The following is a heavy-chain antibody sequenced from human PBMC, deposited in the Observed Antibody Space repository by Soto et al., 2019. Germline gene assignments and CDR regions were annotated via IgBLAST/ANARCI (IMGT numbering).Heavy chain of an antibody. D-gene: IGHD3-16*01. Sequence: AAVKVSCKASGGTFSSHAISWVRQARGQGREGMGGIIPFFKATNYAQKFQGRVTITADDSTSTAYMDLYSLRSEDTAVYYCARDVPLNYYDGTFSYYALDVWGQGTTVTVSS. CDR3: ARDVPLNYYDGTFSYYALDV. CDR1: GGTFSSHA. V-gene: IGHV1-69*13. J-gene: IGHJ6*02. CDR2: IIPFFKAT.